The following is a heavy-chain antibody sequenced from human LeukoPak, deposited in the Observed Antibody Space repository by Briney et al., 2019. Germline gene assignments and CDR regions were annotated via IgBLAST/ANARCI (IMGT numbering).Heavy chain of an antibody. CDR3: ARENYGDYGGRYGMDV. CDR2: ISSSGSTI. Sequence: GGSLRLSCAASGFTFSDYYMSWIRQAPGKGLEWVSYISSSGSTIYYADSVKGRFTISRDNAKNSLYLQMNSLRDEDTAVYYCARENYGDYGGRYGMDVWGQGTTVTVSS. J-gene: IGHJ6*02. D-gene: IGHD4-17*01. V-gene: IGHV3-11*04. CDR1: GFTFSDYY.